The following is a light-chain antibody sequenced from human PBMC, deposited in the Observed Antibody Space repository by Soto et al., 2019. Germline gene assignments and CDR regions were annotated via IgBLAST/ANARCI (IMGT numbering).Light chain of an antibody. CDR2: KAS. J-gene: IGKJ1*01. CDR1: KSIMNW. CDR3: QQYNSYET. V-gene: IGKV1-5*03. Sequence: DIPMTQSASTLPASVGDSVTITFRASKSIMNWLAWYQQKPWKAPKLLIYKASSLESGVPSRFSGSGSGTEVTLTISSLQPDDFATDYCQQYNSYETSGQGTE.